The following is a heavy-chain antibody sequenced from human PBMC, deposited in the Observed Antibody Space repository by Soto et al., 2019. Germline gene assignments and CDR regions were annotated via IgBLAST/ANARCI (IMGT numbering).Heavy chain of an antibody. Sequence: SVKVSCKASGGTFSSYAISWVRQAPGQGLEWMGGIIPIFGTANYAQKFQGRVTITADESTSTAYMELNSLRVDDTAVYYCVKYLVQVAGADYWGQGTLVTVSS. CDR3: VKYLVQVAGADY. D-gene: IGHD6-19*01. CDR1: GGTFSSYA. V-gene: IGHV1-69*13. J-gene: IGHJ4*02. CDR2: IIPIFGTA.